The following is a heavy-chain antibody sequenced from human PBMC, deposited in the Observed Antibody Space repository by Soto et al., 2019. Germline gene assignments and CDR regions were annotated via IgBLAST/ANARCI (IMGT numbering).Heavy chain of an antibody. D-gene: IGHD2-15*01. CDR2: IIPISGTT. V-gene: IGHV1-69*13. CDR3: ARGYCSGGNCYSGMDV. CDR1: GGTFSTHA. Sequence: ASVKVSCKASGGTFSTHAIIWVRQAPGHGLERMGGIIPISGTTYYTQKFQGRVTITADEPTSTAFMELSSLKSEDTAVFYCARGYCSGGNCYSGMDVWGQGTMVTVSS. J-gene: IGHJ6*02.